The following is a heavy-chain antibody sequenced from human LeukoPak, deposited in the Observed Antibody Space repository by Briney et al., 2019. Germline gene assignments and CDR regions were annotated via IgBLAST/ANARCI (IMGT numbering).Heavy chain of an antibody. Sequence: SETLSLTCAVSGYSISSGYYWGGIRQPPGKGLEWIGSIYHSGSTYYNPSLKSRVTISVDTSKNQFSLKLSSGTAADTAVYYCARHDHGTGIAAAGVDYWGQGTLVTVSS. CDR2: IYHSGST. V-gene: IGHV4-38-2*01. J-gene: IGHJ4*02. CDR3: ARHDHGTGIAAAGVDY. D-gene: IGHD6-13*01. CDR1: GYSISSGYY.